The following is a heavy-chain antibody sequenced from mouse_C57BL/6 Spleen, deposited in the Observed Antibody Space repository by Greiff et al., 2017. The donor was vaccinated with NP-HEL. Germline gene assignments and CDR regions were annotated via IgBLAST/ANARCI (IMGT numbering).Heavy chain of an antibody. Sequence: QVQLQQSGAELVKPGASVKISCKASGYAFSSYWMNWVKQRPGKGLEWIGQIYPGDGDTNYNGKFKGKATLTADKSSSTAYMQLSSLTSEDSAVYFCARPGLLPYYYAMDYWGQGTSVTVSS. V-gene: IGHV1-80*01. CDR2: IYPGDGDT. CDR1: GYAFSSYW. D-gene: IGHD2-3*01. CDR3: ARPGLLPYYYAMDY. J-gene: IGHJ4*01.